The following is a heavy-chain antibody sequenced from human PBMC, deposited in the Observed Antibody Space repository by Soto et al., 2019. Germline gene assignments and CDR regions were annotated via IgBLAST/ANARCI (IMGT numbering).Heavy chain of an antibody. J-gene: IGHJ4*02. CDR2: IIPIFGTA. CDR1: GGTFSSYA. Sequence: ASVKVSCKASGGTFSSYAISWVRQAPGQGLEWMGGIIPIFGTANYAQKFQGRVTITADESTSTAYMELSSLRSEDTAVYYCARTGGGAGRFLEWLLDVDYWGQGTLVTVSS. CDR3: ARTGGGAGRFLEWLLDVDY. V-gene: IGHV1-69*13. D-gene: IGHD3-3*01.